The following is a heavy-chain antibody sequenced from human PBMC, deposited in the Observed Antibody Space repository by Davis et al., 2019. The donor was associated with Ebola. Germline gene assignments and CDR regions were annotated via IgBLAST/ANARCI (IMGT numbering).Heavy chain of an antibody. V-gene: IGHV4-59*01. CDR2: IYYSGST. D-gene: IGHD2-15*01. J-gene: IGHJ4*02. Sequence: SETLSLTCTVSVGSISSYYWSWIRQPPGKGLEWIGYIYYSGSTNYNPSLKSRVTIAVDTSKNQFSLKLSSVTAADTAVDYCARAARGGSPDYWGQGTLVTVSS. CDR3: ARAARGGSPDY. CDR1: VGSISSYY.